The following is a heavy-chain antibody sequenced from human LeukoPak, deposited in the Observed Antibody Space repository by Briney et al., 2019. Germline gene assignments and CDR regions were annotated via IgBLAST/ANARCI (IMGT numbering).Heavy chain of an antibody. CDR2: ISESSAST. CDR3: ARENNYFDY. CDR1: GFTFSNFY. Sequence: GGSLRLSCAASGFTFSNFYMSWIRQAPGKGLEWVSYISESSASTKYADSVKGRFTISRDNAKASLYLQMNSLRVEDTAVYYCARENNYFDYWGQGTLVTVSS. J-gene: IGHJ4*02. V-gene: IGHV3-11*05.